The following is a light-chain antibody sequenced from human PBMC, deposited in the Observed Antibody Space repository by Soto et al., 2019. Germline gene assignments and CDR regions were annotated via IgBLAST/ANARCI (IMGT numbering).Light chain of an antibody. CDR1: QSFSSK. J-gene: IGKJ1*01. CDR3: RHYSTRLWT. Sequence: EIVMTQSPATLSVSPWERATLSCRASQSFSSKLDWYQHKPGQGPRLLSHGASTRSTGIPARFSGSVSGKEFALTISILPSDDFAGYYCRHYSTRLWTFDQGTKVDIK. V-gene: IGKV3-15*01. CDR2: GAS.